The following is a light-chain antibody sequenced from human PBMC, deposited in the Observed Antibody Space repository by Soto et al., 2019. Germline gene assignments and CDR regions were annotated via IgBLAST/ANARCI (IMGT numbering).Light chain of an antibody. CDR3: QQYNNWPPTWT. CDR1: QSVSSN. CDR2: GVS. V-gene: IGKV3-15*01. Sequence: EILMTQSPATLSVSPGERATLSCRASQSVSSNLAWYQQKPGQAPRLLIYGVSTRATDIPDRFSGSGSGTEFTLTISSLQSEDFAVYYCQQYNNWPPTWTLGQGTKVDIK. J-gene: IGKJ1*01.